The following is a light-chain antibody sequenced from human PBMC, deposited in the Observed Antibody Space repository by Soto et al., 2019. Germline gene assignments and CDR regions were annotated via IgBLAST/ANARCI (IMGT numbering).Light chain of an antibody. CDR2: EVS. J-gene: IGLJ1*01. V-gene: IGLV2-14*01. CDR1: SSDVGGYNY. CDR3: SSFTNTITRYA. Sequence: QPVLTQPASVSGSPGQSITISCTGTSSDVGGYNYVSWFQHHPGKAPKLIIYEVSYRPSGVSARFSGSKSGDTASLTISGLQAEDEADYYCSSFTNTITRYAFGTGTQLTVL.